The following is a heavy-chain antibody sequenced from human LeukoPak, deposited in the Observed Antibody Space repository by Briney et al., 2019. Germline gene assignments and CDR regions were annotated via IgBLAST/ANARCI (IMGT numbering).Heavy chain of an antibody. CDR3: GAIVVVPAAHEGNDAFDI. Sequence: GRSLRLSCAASGFTFSSYGMHWVRQAPGKGLEWVAVIWYDGSNKYYADSVKGRFTISRDNSKNTLYPQMNSLRAEDTAVYYCGAIVVVPAAHEGNDAFDIWGQGTMVTVSS. D-gene: IGHD2-2*01. V-gene: IGHV3-33*01. CDR2: IWYDGSNK. J-gene: IGHJ3*02. CDR1: GFTFSSYG.